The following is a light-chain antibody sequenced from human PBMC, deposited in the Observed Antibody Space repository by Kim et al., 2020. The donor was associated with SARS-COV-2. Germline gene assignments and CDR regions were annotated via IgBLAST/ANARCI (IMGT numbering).Light chain of an antibody. Sequence: ASVGDKVTITCRASQSISSYLNWYQQEPGKPPKLLIYTASSLQSGVPSRFSGSGSGTDFTLTISSLQPEDFATYYCQQSYSTPRTFGQGTKVDIK. CDR3: QQSYSTPRT. V-gene: IGKV1-39*01. J-gene: IGKJ1*01. CDR2: TAS. CDR1: QSISSY.